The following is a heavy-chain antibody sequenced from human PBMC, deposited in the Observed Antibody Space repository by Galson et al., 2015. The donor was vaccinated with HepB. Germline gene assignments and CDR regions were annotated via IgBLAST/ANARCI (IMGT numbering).Heavy chain of an antibody. J-gene: IGHJ6*02. V-gene: IGHV1-2*04. CDR1: GYTFTGYY. Sequence: SCKASGYTFTGYYMHWVRQAPGQGLEWMGWINPNSGGTNYARKFQGWVTMTRDTSISTAYMELSRLRSDDTAVYYCARGQTTTEYYYYGMDVWGQGTTVTVSS. CDR3: ARGQTTTEYYYYGMDV. CDR2: INPNSGGT. D-gene: IGHD1-1*01.